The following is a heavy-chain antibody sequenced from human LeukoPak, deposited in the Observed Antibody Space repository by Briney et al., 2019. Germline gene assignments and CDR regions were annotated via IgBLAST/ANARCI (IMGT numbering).Heavy chain of an antibody. V-gene: IGHV1-8*01. Sequence: ASVKVSCKASGYTFTSYDINWVRQATGQGLEWMGWMNPNSGNTGYAQKFQGRVTMTRNTSISTAYMELSSLRSEDTAVYYCARGGVGYYDILTGYAIWGQGTLVTVSS. CDR1: GYTFTSYD. CDR3: ARGGVGYYDILTGYAI. J-gene: IGHJ4*02. CDR2: MNPNSGNT. D-gene: IGHD3-9*01.